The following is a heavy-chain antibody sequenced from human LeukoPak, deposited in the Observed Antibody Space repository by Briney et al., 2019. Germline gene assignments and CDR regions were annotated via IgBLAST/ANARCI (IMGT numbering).Heavy chain of an antibody. V-gene: IGHV4-34*01. CDR2: INHSGST. J-gene: IGHJ4*02. CDR3: ARGTDVAVAGTLFDY. CDR1: GGSFSGYY. D-gene: IGHD6-19*01. Sequence: SETLSPTCAVYGGSFSGYYWSWIRQPPGKGLEWIGEINHSGSTNYNPSLKSRVTISVDTSKNQFSLKLSSVTAADTAVYYCARGTDVAVAGTLFDYWGQGTLVTVSS.